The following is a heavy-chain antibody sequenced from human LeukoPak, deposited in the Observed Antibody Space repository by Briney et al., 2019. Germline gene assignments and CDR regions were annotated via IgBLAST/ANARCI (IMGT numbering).Heavy chain of an antibody. D-gene: IGHD5-18*01. J-gene: IGHJ4*02. CDR3: ARDPKNGYIYGFDY. V-gene: IGHV6-1*01. CDR1: GDSVSSNSAA. CDR2: TYYRSRWYN. Sequence: SQTLSLTCAISGDSVSSNSAAWNWIRQSPSRGLEGLGRTYYRSRWYNDYAVSVKSRITINPDTSKNQFSLQLNSVTPEDTAVYYRARDPKNGYIYGFDYWGQGTLVTVSS.